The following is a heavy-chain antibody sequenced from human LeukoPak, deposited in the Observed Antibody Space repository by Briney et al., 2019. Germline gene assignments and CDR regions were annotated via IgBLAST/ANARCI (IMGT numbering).Heavy chain of an antibody. CDR3: AKLTST. D-gene: IGHD4/OR15-4a*01. Sequence: PGGSLRLSCAASGFTFSSSVMSWVRQAPGEGLEWVSTMSGSGGTTYYADSVKGRFTISRDNSKNMLYLQMNSLTAEDTAVYYCAKLTSTWGQGTLVTVS. V-gene: IGHV3-23*01. J-gene: IGHJ5*02. CDR1: GFTFSSSV. CDR2: MSGSGGTT.